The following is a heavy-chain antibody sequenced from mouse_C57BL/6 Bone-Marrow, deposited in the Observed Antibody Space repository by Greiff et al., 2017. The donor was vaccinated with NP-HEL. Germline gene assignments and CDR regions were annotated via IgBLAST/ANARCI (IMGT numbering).Heavy chain of an antibody. V-gene: IGHV5-17*01. Sequence: DVMLVESGGGLVKPGGSLKLSCAASGFTFSDYGMHWVRQAPEKGLEWVAYISSGSSTIYYADTVKGRFTISRDNAKNTLFLQMTSLRSEDTAMYYCAKDMGDYDYWGQGTTLTVSS. CDR1: GFTFSDYG. J-gene: IGHJ2*01. CDR2: ISSGSSTI. CDR3: AKDMGDYDY. D-gene: IGHD2-4*01.